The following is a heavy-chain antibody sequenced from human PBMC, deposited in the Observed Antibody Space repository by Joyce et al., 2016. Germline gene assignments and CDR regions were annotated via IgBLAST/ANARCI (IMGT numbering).Heavy chain of an antibody. V-gene: IGHV3-30*18. D-gene: IGHD2-21*02. CDR3: AKDTLLSSVPLDC. CDR1: GFTFRTNG. Sequence: QVQLVESGGGVVQPGRSLRLSCAASGFTFRTNGKHWVRQGAGKGLEGVAVISYDGINKYYADSVKGRFTISRDNSKNTLYLQMNSLGAEDTAIYYCAKDTLLSSVPLDCWGQGTLVIVAS. CDR2: ISYDGINK. J-gene: IGHJ4*02.